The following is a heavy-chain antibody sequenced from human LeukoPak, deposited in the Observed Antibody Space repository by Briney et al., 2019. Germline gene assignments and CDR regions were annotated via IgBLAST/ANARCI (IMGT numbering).Heavy chain of an antibody. CDR1: GYTFTDYY. CDR3: AREEVIAAAGPTLDY. CDR2: INPNSGGT. J-gene: IGHJ4*02. V-gene: IGHV1-2*02. Sequence: ASVKVSCKASGYTFTDYYMHWVRQAPGQGLEWMGWINPNSGGTNYAQKFQGRVTMTRDTSISTAYMELSRLRSDDTAVFYSAREEVIAAAGPTLDYWGQGALVTVSS. D-gene: IGHD6-13*01.